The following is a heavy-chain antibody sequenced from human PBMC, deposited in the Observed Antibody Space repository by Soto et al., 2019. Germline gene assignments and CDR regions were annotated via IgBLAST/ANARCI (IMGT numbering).Heavy chain of an antibody. Sequence: PSETLSLTYTVPGGSISSSSYYWGWIRQPPGKGLEWIGSIYYSGSTYYNPSLKSRVTISVDTSKNQFSLKLSSVTAADTAVYYCARRGYSYGGFDYWGQGTLVTVSS. D-gene: IGHD5-18*01. CDR2: IYYSGST. J-gene: IGHJ4*02. CDR1: GGSISSSSYY. V-gene: IGHV4-39*01. CDR3: ARRGYSYGGFDY.